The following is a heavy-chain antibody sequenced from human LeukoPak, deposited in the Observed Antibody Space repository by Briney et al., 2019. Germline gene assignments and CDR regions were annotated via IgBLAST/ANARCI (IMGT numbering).Heavy chain of an antibody. D-gene: IGHD2-15*01. Sequence: GGSLRLSCAASGFTVSSNYMSWVRQAPGKGLEWVANIKQDGSEKYYVDSVKGRFTISRDNAKNSLYLQMNSLRAEDTAVYYCASRYCSGGSCYGGPDAFDIWGQGTMVTVSS. J-gene: IGHJ3*02. CDR1: GFTVSSNY. V-gene: IGHV3-7*01. CDR3: ASRYCSGGSCYGGPDAFDI. CDR2: IKQDGSEK.